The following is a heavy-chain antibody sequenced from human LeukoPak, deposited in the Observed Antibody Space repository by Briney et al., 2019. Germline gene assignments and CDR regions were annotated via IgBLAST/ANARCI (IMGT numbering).Heavy chain of an antibody. CDR2: FDPEDGET. J-gene: IGHJ5*02. D-gene: IGHD2-2*01. CDR1: GHTLTELS. Sequence: ASVKLSCKVSGHTLTELSMHWVRQAPGKGREGMGSFDPEDGETVYAQNFPGRVTLTEDTSIDTAYMELYILRSEDTAVYYCATPGPAPINNWFETWGQGTLVTVSS. CDR3: ATPGPAPINNWFET. V-gene: IGHV1-24*01.